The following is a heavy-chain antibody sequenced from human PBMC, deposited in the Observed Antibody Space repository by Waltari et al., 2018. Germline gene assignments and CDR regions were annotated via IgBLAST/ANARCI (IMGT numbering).Heavy chain of an antibody. Sequence: QVQLQQWGAGLLKPSETLSLTCAVYGGSFSGYYWSWIRQPPGKGLEWIGEINHSGSTTSNPSLKSRVTISVDTSKNQFSLKLSSVTAADTAVYYCASSGYRYYYYYYYMDVWGKGTTVTVSS. CDR2: INHSGST. D-gene: IGHD3-16*02. V-gene: IGHV4-34*01. J-gene: IGHJ6*03. CDR1: GGSFSGYY. CDR3: ASSGYRYYYYYYYMDV.